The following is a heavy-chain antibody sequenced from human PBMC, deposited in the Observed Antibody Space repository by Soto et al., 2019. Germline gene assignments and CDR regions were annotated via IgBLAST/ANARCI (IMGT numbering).Heavy chain of an antibody. CDR2: IYTAVPT. Sequence: GGAQRLPCAASGFNISNYYRSWVRKVPGRGLQWVSVIYTAVPTYYADSVKGRFTISRDESKNTLYFQMDNLRAEDTATYYCARGKSRDAYNPLGYWGPGTLVTVSS. V-gene: IGHV3-53*01. D-gene: IGHD1-1*01. J-gene: IGHJ4*02. CDR3: ARGKSRDAYNPLGY. CDR1: GFNISNYY.